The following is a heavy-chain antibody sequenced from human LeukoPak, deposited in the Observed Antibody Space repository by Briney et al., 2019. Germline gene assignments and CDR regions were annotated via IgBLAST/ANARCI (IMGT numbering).Heavy chain of an antibody. Sequence: NPSETLSLTCTVSGGSISSYYWSWIRQPPGKGLEWIGYIYTSGSTNYNPSLKSRVTMSVDTSKNQFSLKLSSVTAADTAVYYCARANTVAGTPVDYWGQGTLVTVSS. CDR3: ARANTVAGTPVDY. J-gene: IGHJ4*02. CDR1: GGSISSYY. V-gene: IGHV4-4*08. CDR2: IYTSGST. D-gene: IGHD6-19*01.